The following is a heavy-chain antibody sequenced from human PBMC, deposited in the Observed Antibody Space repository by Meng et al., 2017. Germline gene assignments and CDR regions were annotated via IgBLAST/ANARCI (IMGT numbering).Heavy chain of an antibody. V-gene: IGHV1-8*01. CDR2: MNPNSGNT. J-gene: IGHJ5*02. CDR3: ARGSSSWITNWFDP. Sequence: QVQLVESGAEVKKPGASVKVSCKASGYTFTSYDINWVRQATGQGLEWMGWMNPNSGNTGYAQKFQGRVTMTRNTSISTAYMELSSLRSEDTAVYYCARGSSSWITNWFDPWGQETLVTVSS. D-gene: IGHD6-13*01. CDR1: GYTFTSYD.